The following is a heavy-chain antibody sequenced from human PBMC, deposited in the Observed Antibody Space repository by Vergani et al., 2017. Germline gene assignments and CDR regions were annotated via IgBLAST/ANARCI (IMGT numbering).Heavy chain of an antibody. Sequence: QLQLQESGPGLVKPSETLSLTCTVSGGSISSSSYYWGWIRQPPGKGLEWIGSIYYSGSTYYTPSLKSRVTISVDTSKNQFSLKLSSVTAADTAVYYCARSRAGRRVGAFDIWGQGTMVTVSS. J-gene: IGHJ3*02. CDR3: ARSRAGRRVGAFDI. D-gene: IGHD3-10*01. CDR1: GGSISSSSYY. CDR2: IYYSGST. V-gene: IGHV4-39*07.